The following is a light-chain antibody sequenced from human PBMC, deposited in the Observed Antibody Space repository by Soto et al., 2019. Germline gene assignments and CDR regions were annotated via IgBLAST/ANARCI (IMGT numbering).Light chain of an antibody. J-gene: IGKJ1*01. CDR1: QSGSSSY. CDR2: GAS. Sequence: IVLTQSPGTVSLSPGERATLSCRASQSGSSSYLAWYQQRPGQAPRLLIFGASTRATGIPDRFSGSGSGTDFTLTISRLEPEDSAVYFGQPYGSSQWTFGQWTFGQGTKVEI. CDR3: QPYGSSQWTFGQWT. V-gene: IGKV3-20*01.